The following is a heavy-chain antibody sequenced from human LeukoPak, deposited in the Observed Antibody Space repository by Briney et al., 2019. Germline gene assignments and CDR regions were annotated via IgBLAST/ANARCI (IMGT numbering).Heavy chain of an antibody. Sequence: SVTVSCKASGGTFSSYAISWVRQAPGQGLEWMGRIIPILGIANYAQKFQGRVTITADKSTSTAYMELSSLRSEDTAVYYCAPNPYYYDSSGYDAFDIWGQGTMVTVSS. D-gene: IGHD3-22*01. J-gene: IGHJ3*02. CDR3: APNPYYYDSSGYDAFDI. CDR1: GGTFSSYA. CDR2: IIPILGIA. V-gene: IGHV1-69*04.